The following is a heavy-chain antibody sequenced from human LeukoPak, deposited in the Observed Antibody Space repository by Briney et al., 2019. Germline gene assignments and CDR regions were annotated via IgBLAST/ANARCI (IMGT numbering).Heavy chain of an antibody. CDR1: GFTFSSYA. D-gene: IGHD3-10*01. V-gene: IGHV3-30-3*01. J-gene: IGHJ5*02. CDR2: ISYDGSNK. CDR3: AKDFARYYYGSGSP. Sequence: PGGSLRLSCAASGFTFSSYAMHWVRQAPGKGLEWVAVISYDGSNKYYADSVKGRFTISRDNSKNTLYLQMNSLRAEDTAVYYCAKDFARYYYGSGSPWGQGTLVTVSS.